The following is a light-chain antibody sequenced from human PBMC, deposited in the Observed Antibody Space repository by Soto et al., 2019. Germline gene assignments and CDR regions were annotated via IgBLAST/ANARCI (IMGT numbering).Light chain of an antibody. V-gene: IGKV3-11*01. J-gene: IGKJ5*01. CDR2: DAS. CDR3: QQNGRSPT. CDR1: QSVSSY. Sequence: EIVLTQSPATLSMSPGERATLSCRASQSVSSYLAWFQQKPGQAPRLLIYDASNRATGIPARFSGRGSETDFTLTISGLAPEDCAVYYCQQNGRSPTFGQGTRLEI.